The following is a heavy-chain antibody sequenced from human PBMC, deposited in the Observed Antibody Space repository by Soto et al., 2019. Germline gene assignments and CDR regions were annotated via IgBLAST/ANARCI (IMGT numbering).Heavy chain of an antibody. CDR1: GGSFSGYY. J-gene: IGHJ6*02. V-gene: IGHV4-34*01. CDR2: INHSGST. D-gene: IGHD3-3*01. Sequence: SETLSLTCAVYGGSFSGYYWSWIRQPPGKGLEWIGEINHSGSTNHNPSLKSRVTISVDTSKNQFSLKLSSVTAADTAVYYCARAGRYYDFWSGYYGGYYYYGMDVWGQGTTVTVSS. CDR3: ARAGRYYDFWSGYYGGYYYYGMDV.